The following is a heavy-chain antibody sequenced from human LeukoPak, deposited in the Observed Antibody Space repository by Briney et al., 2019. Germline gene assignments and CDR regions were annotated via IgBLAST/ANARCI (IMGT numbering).Heavy chain of an antibody. D-gene: IGHD1-7*01. CDR1: GFTFSDYY. V-gene: IGHV3-11*01. Sequence: GGSLRLSCAASGFTFSDYYMSWIRQAPGKGLEWVSYISSSGNTIYYADSVKGRFTISRDNAKNSLYLQMNSLRSEDTAVYYCARDLPNWNYVLLDYWGQGTLVTVSS. J-gene: IGHJ4*02. CDR3: ARDLPNWNYVLLDY. CDR2: ISSSGNTI.